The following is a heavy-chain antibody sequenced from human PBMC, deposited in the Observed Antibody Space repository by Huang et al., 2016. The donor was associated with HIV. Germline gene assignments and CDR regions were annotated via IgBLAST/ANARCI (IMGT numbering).Heavy chain of an antibody. Sequence: QVKLVQSGAEVKKPGSSVKVSCKASGGPFSSYGISWVRQAPGQGLEWMGGIIPIFGTAKYAQKFQDRVTITADESTSTTYMEVSSLRSEDTAVYYCARAPIAGGGRDFDEGAEYDYWGQGTLVTVSS. D-gene: IGHD6-13*01. J-gene: IGHJ4*02. V-gene: IGHV1-69*01. CDR1: GGPFSSYG. CDR3: ARAPIAGGGRDFDEGAEYDY. CDR2: IIPIFGTA.